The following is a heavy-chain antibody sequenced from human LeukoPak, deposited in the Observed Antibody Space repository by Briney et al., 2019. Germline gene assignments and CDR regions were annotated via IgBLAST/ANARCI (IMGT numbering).Heavy chain of an antibody. CDR1: GYSISSGYY. CDR2: IYHSGST. V-gene: IGHV4-38-2*02. J-gene: IGHJ4*02. CDR3: ARTHCSGGSCYYFDY. D-gene: IGHD2-15*01. Sequence: SETLSLTCTVSGYSISSGYYWGWIRQPPGKGLEWIGSIYHSGSTYYNPSLKSRVTISVDTSKNQFSLKLSSVTAADTAVYYCARTHCSGGSCYYFDYWGQGTLVTVSS.